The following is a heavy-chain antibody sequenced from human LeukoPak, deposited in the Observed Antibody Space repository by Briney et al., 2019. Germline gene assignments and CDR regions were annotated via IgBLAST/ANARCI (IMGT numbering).Heavy chain of an antibody. CDR3: ASGDYGDYAIY. Sequence: GGSLRLSCAASGFTFNTYSMNWVRQAPGKGLEWVSSISGSSSYIYYADSVKGRFTISRDNAKNSLYLQMNSLRAEDTAVYYCASGDYGDYAIYWGQGTLVTVSS. CDR1: GFTFNTYS. D-gene: IGHD4-17*01. J-gene: IGHJ4*02. CDR2: ISGSSSYI. V-gene: IGHV3-21*01.